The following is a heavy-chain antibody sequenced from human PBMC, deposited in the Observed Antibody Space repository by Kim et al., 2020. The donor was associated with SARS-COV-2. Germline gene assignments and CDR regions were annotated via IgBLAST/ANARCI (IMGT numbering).Heavy chain of an antibody. CDR2: ISYDGSNK. Sequence: GGSLRLSCAASGFTFSSYAMHWVRQAPGKGLEWVAVISYDGSNKYYADSVKGRFTISRDNSKNTLYLQMNSLRAEDTAVYYCARALLGHYYYGMDVWGKG. J-gene: IGHJ6*04. CDR3: ARALLGHYYYGMDV. V-gene: IGHV3-30*04. D-gene: IGHD3-16*01. CDR1: GFTFSSYA.